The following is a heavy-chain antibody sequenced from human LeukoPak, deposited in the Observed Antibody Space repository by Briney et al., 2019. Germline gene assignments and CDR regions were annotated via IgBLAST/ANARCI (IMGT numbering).Heavy chain of an antibody. V-gene: IGHV3-53*01. CDR3: AREGFYYFDF. CDR2: FSSRGRT. D-gene: IGHD2/OR15-2a*01. CDR1: GFSVSSNY. J-gene: IGHJ4*03. Sequence: PGGSLRLSCAVSGFSVSSNYVTWVRQAPGKGLEWVSVFSSRGRTYHADSVQGRFTIFSNNAKNRLFLQMNSLRAEDTAVYYCAREGFYYFDFWGQGALVTVAS.